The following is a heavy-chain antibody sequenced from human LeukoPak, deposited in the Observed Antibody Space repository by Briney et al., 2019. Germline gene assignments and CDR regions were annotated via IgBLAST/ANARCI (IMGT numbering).Heavy chain of an antibody. CDR1: GFTFSSYW. D-gene: IGHD6-13*01. CDR3: ARYSSSWHAYDI. V-gene: IGHV3-7*05. CDR2: IKQDGSEK. Sequence: PGGSLRLSCAASGFTFSSYWMGWVRQAPGKGLQWVANIKQDGSEKYYVDSVKGRFTISRDNAKNSLSLQMNSLRAEDTAVYYCARYSSSWHAYDIWGQGTMATVSA. J-gene: IGHJ3*02.